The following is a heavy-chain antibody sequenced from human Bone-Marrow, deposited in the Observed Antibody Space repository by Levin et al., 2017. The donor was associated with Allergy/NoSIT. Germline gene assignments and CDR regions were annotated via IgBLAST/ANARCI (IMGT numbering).Heavy chain of an antibody. V-gene: IGHV3-21*01. J-gene: IGHJ4*02. D-gene: IGHD2-2*01. CDR3: AKVREAYDFDY. CDR2: ISSSSSNI. CDR1: GFSFSIYI. Sequence: GGSLRLSCAASGFSFSIYIMNWVRQAPGKGLEWVASISSSSSNIYYADSVKGRFTISRDNAKKSVYLQMSSLRAEDTAVYFCAKVREAYDFDYWGQGTLVTVSS.